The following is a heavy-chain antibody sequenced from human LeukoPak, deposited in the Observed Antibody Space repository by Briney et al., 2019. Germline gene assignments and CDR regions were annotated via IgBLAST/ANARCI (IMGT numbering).Heavy chain of an antibody. CDR2: IYYSGNT. J-gene: IGHJ1*01. CDR1: GGSISSSSYY. D-gene: IGHD1-1*01. V-gene: IGHV4-39*01. CDR3: ARHRSNNWYTNFQH. Sequence: PSETLSLTCTVSGGSISSSSYYWGWIRQLPGKGLEWIGSIYYSGNTYHNPTLKSRVTISVDTSKNQFSLKLSSVTAADTAVYYCARHRSNNWYTNFQHWGQGTLVTVSS.